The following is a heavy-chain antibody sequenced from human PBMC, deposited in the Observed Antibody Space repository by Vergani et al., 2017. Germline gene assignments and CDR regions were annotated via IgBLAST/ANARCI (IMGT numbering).Heavy chain of an antibody. CDR3: ASAITIFCAFDI. V-gene: IGHV4-59*01. CDR1: GGSISSYY. D-gene: IGHD3-3*01. CDR2: IYYSGST. J-gene: IGHJ3*02. Sequence: QVQLQESGPGLVKPSETLSLTCTVSGGSISSYYWSWIRQPPGKGLAWIGYIYYSGSTNYNPSLKSRVTISVDTSKNQFSLKLSSVTAADTAVYYCASAITIFCAFDIWGQGTMVTVSS.